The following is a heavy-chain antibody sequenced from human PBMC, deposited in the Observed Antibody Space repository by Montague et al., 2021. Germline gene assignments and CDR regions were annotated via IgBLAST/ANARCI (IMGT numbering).Heavy chain of an antibody. J-gene: IGHJ5*02. Sequence: CAISGDSVSNNNAAWSWIRQSPSIDLEWLGRTYFRSTWNTDYAVSVKGRIAINPDTSKNQFSLQLNSVTPEDTAVYYCAREGVGDLLFSCDPWGQGSLVTIS. CDR1: GDSVSNNNAA. D-gene: IGHD3-10*01. V-gene: IGHV6-1*01. CDR2: TYFRSTWNT. CDR3: AREGVGDLLFSCDP.